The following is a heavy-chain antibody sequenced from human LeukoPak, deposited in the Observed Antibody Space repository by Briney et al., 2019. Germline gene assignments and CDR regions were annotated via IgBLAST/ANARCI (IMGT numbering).Heavy chain of an antibody. Sequence: GGFLRLSCAASGFNFSRYAMSWVRQAPGKGLEWVSVIINTGGSTFYADSVRGRFTISRDNSKNTLYLQMNSLGAEDTAVYYCAKDKSGYSYVYSVDYWGQGTLVTVSS. CDR2: IINTGGST. J-gene: IGHJ4*02. V-gene: IGHV3-23*01. CDR1: GFNFSRYA. CDR3: AKDKSGYSYVYSVDY. D-gene: IGHD5-18*01.